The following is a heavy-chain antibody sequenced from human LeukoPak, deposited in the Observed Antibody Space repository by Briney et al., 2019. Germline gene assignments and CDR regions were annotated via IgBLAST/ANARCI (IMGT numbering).Heavy chain of an antibody. CDR3: ARDSPDGSGTYYNDSPDY. V-gene: IGHV1-18*01. Sequence: ASVKVSCKASGYTFSSYGITWVRQAPGQGLEWMGWISAYNGNTNYRQKLHGRVTMTTDTYTSTAYMDLRSLRSDDTAIYYCARDSPDGSGTYYNDSPDYWGQGTLVTVSS. CDR2: ISAYNGNT. D-gene: IGHD3-10*01. J-gene: IGHJ4*02. CDR1: GYTFSSYG.